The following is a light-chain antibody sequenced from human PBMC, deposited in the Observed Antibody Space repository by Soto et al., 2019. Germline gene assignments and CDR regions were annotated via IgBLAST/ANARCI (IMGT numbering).Light chain of an antibody. V-gene: IGKV1-8*01. CDR2: AAS. CDR3: QQYYSYPLT. Sequence: IHMTQSPSSLSASTGDRVTITCRASQGISSYLAWYQQKPGKAPKLLIYAASTLQSGVPSRFSGSGSGTDFTLTISCLQSEDFATYYCQQYYSYPLTFGQGTKVDIK. CDR1: QGISSY. J-gene: IGKJ1*01.